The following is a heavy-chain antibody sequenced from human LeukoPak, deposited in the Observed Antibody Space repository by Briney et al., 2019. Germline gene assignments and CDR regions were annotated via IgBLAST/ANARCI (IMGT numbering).Heavy chain of an antibody. V-gene: IGHV3-23*01. CDR3: TKDPNGDYVGAFDP. J-gene: IGHJ5*02. CDR2: ITANRGHI. CDR1: GFTFSSFA. Sequence: PGGSLRLSCAASGFTFSSFAMTWVRQAPGKGLEWVSSITANRGHIYYRDSVKGRFTISRDNSQNTLYLQMNSLRAEDTAVYYCTKDPNGDYVGAFDPWGQGTLVTVSS. D-gene: IGHD4-17*01.